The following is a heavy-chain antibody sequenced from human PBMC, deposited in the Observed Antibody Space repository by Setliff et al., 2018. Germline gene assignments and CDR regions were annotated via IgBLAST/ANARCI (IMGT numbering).Heavy chain of an antibody. V-gene: IGHV1-18*01. CDR2: ISAYSGKA. D-gene: IGHD2-2*01. CDR3: SRLVRYCTTTSCQRLSGDEY. CDR1: GYTFSDYG. J-gene: IGHJ4*02. Sequence: ASVKVSCKASGYTFSDYGITWVRQAPGQGLKWMGWISAYSGKAYYAQKLQDRATMTTDTSTGTAYLELRSLRSDDTAVYYCSRLVRYCTTTSCQRLSGDEYWGQGTLVTVSS.